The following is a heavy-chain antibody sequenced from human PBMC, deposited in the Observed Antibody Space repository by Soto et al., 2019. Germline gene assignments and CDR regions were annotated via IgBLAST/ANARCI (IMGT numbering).Heavy chain of an antibody. CDR3: ARHSNNFDC. D-gene: IGHD6-13*01. Sequence: PSETLSLSCIVSGGSISSTRYYWGWIRQPPGKGLEWIGGIYYSGSTYYSSSLKSRMTTSVDTSKNQFSLKLSSVTAADTAVYYCARHSNNFDCWGQRTLVTVSS. V-gene: IGHV4-39*01. CDR2: IYYSGST. CDR1: GGSISSTRYY. J-gene: IGHJ4*02.